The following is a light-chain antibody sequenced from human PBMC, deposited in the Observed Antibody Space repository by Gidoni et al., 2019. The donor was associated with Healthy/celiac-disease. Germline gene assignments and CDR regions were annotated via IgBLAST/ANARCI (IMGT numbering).Light chain of an antibody. Sequence: EIVLTPSPATLSLSPGDRATLSCRASQSVSSYLAWYQQKPGQAPRPLIYDASNRATGIPARFSGSGSGTDFTLTISGLEPEDFAVYYCQQRSNWPRPLTFGGGTKVELK. CDR2: DAS. CDR3: QQRSNWPRPLT. CDR1: QSVSSY. J-gene: IGKJ4*01. V-gene: IGKV3-11*01.